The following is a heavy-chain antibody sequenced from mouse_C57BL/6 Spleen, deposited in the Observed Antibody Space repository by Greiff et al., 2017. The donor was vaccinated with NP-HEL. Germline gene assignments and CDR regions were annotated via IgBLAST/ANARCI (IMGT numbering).Heavy chain of an antibody. D-gene: IGHD1-1*01. CDR3: ARSPYYYGSSPPYAMDC. V-gene: IGHV1-52*01. CDR1: GYTFTSYW. J-gene: IGHJ4*01. CDR2: IDPSDSET. Sequence: QVQLQQPGAELVRPGSSVKLSCKASGYTFTSYWMHWVKQRPIQGLEWIGNIDPSDSETNYNQKFKDKATLTVDKSSSTAYMQLSSLTSEEYAVYYCARSPYYYGSSPPYAMDCWGQGTSVTVSS.